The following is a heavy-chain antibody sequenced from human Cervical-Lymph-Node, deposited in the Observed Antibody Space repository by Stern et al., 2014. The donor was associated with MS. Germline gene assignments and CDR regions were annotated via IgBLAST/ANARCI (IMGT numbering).Heavy chain of an antibody. CDR3: AASRYSGALLHF. Sequence: QLVQSGGDVKKPGASVKVSCKVSGFTLSDVSIHWVRQAPGKGLEWVGGYDPAHGEGVYAEPFQGRITMTEDTPIDKASLVQRSLKSEDTAIYYCAASRYSGALLHFWGQGTQVIVSS. D-gene: IGHD2-15*01. CDR2: YDPAHGEG. J-gene: IGHJ4*02. V-gene: IGHV1-24*01. CDR1: GFTLSDVS.